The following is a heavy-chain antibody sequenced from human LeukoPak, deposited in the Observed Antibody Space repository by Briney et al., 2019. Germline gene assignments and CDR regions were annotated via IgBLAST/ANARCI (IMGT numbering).Heavy chain of an antibody. V-gene: IGHV3-21*01. CDR3: ARDLRLEDVEMATMMDF. Sequence: PGGSLRLSCTASGFTFTYYTMTWVRQPPGKGLEWVSSISSSRRYIYYADSVKGRFPISRDNTKNSLYLQMNTPRAEDTAVYFCARDLRLEDVEMATMMDFWGQGTLVTVSS. D-gene: IGHD5-24*01. CDR1: GFTFTYYT. J-gene: IGHJ4*02. CDR2: ISSSRRYI.